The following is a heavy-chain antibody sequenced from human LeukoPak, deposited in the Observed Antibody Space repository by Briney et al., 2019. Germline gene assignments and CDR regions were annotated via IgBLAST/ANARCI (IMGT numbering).Heavy chain of an antibody. J-gene: IGHJ4*02. CDR3: ARLECSSSSCYFDY. Sequence: ASVKVSCKASGYTFTSYGISWVRQAPGQGLEWMGWISAYSGNTNYAQKLQGRVTMTIDTSTSTAYMELRSLRSDDTAVYYCARLECSSSSCYFDYWGQGTLVTVSS. V-gene: IGHV1-18*01. CDR1: GYTFTSYG. CDR2: ISAYSGNT. D-gene: IGHD6-6*01.